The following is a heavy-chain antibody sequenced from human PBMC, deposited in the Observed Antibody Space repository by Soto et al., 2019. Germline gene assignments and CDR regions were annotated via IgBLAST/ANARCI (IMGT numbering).Heavy chain of an antibody. CDR1: GGTFKNNG. V-gene: IGHV1-69*01. D-gene: IGHD5-12*01. J-gene: IGHJ4*02. Sequence: QVHLVQSGAEVKKAGSSVKVSCKAPGGTFKNNGISWVRQAPGQGLEWMGGIIPVFGTTNYAQKFQGRLTLTLEGSTGTVYMERSRLSYEDTAFYYCARENGVAVATILYYFDYWGPGTLVTVSS. CDR2: IIPVFGTT. CDR3: ARENGVAVATILYYFDY.